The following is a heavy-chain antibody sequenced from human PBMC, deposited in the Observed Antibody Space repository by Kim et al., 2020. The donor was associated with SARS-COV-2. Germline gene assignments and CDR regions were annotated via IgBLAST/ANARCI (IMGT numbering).Heavy chain of an antibody. D-gene: IGHD6-13*01. Sequence: GGSLRLSCAASGFTFSSYEMNWVRQAPGKGLEWVSYISSSGSTIYYADSVKGRFTISRDNAKNSLYLQMNSLRAEDTAVYYCARVDWQQLVPGWFDPWGQGTLVTVSS. J-gene: IGHJ5*02. CDR3: ARVDWQQLVPGWFDP. CDR1: GFTFSSYE. CDR2: ISSSGSTI. V-gene: IGHV3-48*03.